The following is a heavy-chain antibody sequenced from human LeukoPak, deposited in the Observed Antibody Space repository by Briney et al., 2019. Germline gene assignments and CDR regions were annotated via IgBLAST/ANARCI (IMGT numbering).Heavy chain of an antibody. D-gene: IGHD1-7*01. V-gene: IGHV4-30-4*01. CDR3: ARVEAMELFDY. Sequence: SETLSLTCTVSGGSISSGDYYWSWIRQRPGKGLEWIGYIYYSRSTYYNPSLKSRVTISVDTSKNQFSLQLSSVTAADTAVYYCARVEAMELFDYWGQGTLVTVSS. J-gene: IGHJ4*02. CDR2: IYYSRST. CDR1: GGSISSGDYY.